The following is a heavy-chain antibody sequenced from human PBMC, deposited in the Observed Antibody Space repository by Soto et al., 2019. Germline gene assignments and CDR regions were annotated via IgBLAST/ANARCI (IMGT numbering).Heavy chain of an antibody. V-gene: IGHV1-8*01. Sequence: ASVKVSCKASGYTFTSYDINWVRQATGQGLEWMGWMNPNSGNTGYAQKFQGRVTMTRNTSISTAYMELSSLRSEDTAVYYCARGYHYYDSSGYDTWDAIHIWGQGTMVTVSS. J-gene: IGHJ3*02. CDR2: MNPNSGNT. D-gene: IGHD3-22*01. CDR3: ARGYHYYDSSGYDTWDAIHI. CDR1: GYTFTSYD.